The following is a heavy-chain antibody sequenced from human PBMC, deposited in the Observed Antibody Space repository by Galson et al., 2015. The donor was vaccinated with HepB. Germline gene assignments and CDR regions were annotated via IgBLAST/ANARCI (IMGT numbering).Heavy chain of an antibody. V-gene: IGHV3-48*03. Sequence: SLRLSCAASGFTFSSYEMNWVRQAPGKGLEWVSYISSSGNTIYYADSVKGRFTISRDNAKNSLYLQMNSLRAEDTAVYYCASFYKWELAPWGQGTLVTVSS. CDR2: ISSSGNTI. CDR3: ASFYKWELAP. J-gene: IGHJ5*02. D-gene: IGHD1-26*01. CDR1: GFTFSSYE.